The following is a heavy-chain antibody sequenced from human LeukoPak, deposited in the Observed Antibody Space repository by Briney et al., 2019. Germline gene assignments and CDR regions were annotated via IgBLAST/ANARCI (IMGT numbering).Heavy chain of an antibody. CDR3: ANLAYCGGDCYDAFDI. J-gene: IGHJ3*02. CDR1: GFTFSSYG. Sequence: PGGSLRLSCAASGFTFSSYGMHWVRQAPGKGLEWVAVISYDGSNKYYADSVKGRFTISRDNSKNTLYLQMNRLRAEDTAVYYCANLAYCGGDCYDAFDIWGQGTMVTVSS. V-gene: IGHV3-30*18. D-gene: IGHD2-21*02. CDR2: ISYDGSNK.